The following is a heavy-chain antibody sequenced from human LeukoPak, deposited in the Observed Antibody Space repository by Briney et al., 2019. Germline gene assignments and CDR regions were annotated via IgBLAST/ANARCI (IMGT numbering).Heavy chain of an antibody. CDR2: IYYSGST. D-gene: IGHD4-17*01. CDR1: GGSISSYY. CDR3: VATALRRRKDYYGMDV. J-gene: IGHJ6*04. V-gene: IGHV4-59*01. Sequence: SETLSLTCTVSGGSISSYYWSWTRQPPGKGLEWIGYIYYSGSTNYNPSLKSRVTISVDTSKNQFSLKLSSVTAADTAVYYCVATALRRRKDYYGMDVWGKGTTVTVSS.